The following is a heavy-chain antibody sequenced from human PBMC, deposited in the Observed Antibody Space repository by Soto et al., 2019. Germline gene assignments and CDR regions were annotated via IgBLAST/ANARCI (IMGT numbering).Heavy chain of an antibody. Sequence: QAHLEQSGAEVKRPGASVKVSCEASGYTFSDFDINWLRQAAGQGPEWMGWMNAKSRDTFSAQRFQGKFNMTWDTSLSTAYMEVGSLTSDDAAIYYCARGNPFNYAGFDVWGQGTTVAVSS. V-gene: IGHV1-8*01. J-gene: IGHJ6*02. CDR2: MNAKSRDT. CDR1: GYTFSDFD. CDR3: ARGNPFNYAGFDV. D-gene: IGHD3-16*01.